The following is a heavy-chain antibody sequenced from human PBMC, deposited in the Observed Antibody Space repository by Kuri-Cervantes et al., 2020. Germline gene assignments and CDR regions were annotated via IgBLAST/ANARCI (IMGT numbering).Heavy chain of an antibody. D-gene: IGHD1-26*01. Sequence: GESLKISCAASKFTFSSYAMSWVRQAPGKGLEWVSSISGSGGSTYYADSVKGRFTISRDNSKNMLYLQMNSLRAEDTAVYYCAKGSGSTVGGNGFDYWGQGTLVTVSS. CDR3: AKGSGSTVGGNGFDY. V-gene: IGHV3-23*01. CDR2: ISGSGGST. J-gene: IGHJ4*02. CDR1: KFTFSSYA.